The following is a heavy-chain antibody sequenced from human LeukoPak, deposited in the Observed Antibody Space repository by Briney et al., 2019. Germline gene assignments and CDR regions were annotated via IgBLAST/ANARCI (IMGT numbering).Heavy chain of an antibody. CDR1: GYTFTGYY. J-gene: IGHJ3*02. V-gene: IGHV1-2*02. CDR3: ARPQREIRYFDWSDAFDI. Sequence: ASVKVSCKASGYTFTGYYMHWVRQAPGRGLEWMGWIKPNSGGTKYAQKFQGRVTMTRDKSISTAYMELNRLRSDDTAVYYCARPQREIRYFDWSDAFDIWGQGTMVTVSS. D-gene: IGHD3-9*01. CDR2: IKPNSGGT.